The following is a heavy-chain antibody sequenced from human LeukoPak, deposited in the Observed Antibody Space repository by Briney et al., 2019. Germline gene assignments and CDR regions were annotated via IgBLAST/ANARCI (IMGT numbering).Heavy chain of an antibody. V-gene: IGHV1-18*01. Sequence: ASVKVSCKASGYTFTSYGINWVRQAPGQGLEWMGWISAYNGNTNYAQKLQGRVTMTTDTSTSTAYMELRSLRSDDTAVYYCARVPLYYDILTGWGYFDLWGRGTLVTVSS. J-gene: IGHJ2*01. CDR3: ARVPLYYDILTGWGYFDL. D-gene: IGHD3-9*01. CDR2: ISAYNGNT. CDR1: GYTFTSYG.